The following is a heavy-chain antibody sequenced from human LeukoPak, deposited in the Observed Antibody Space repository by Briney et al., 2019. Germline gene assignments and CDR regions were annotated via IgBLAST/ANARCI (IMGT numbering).Heavy chain of an antibody. CDR2: IIPKFGTT. D-gene: IGHD1-1*01. CDR3: ARRSRQPRHAYFDY. J-gene: IGHJ4*02. CDR1: GDTFSNDA. V-gene: IGHV1-69*05. Sequence: GASVKVSCKTSGDTFSNDAISWVRQAPGQGPEWMGDIIPKFGTTNYAQKFRGRVSITTDDSTTTAYTELSRLKSDDTAVYYCARRSRQPRHAYFDYWGLGTLVTVSS.